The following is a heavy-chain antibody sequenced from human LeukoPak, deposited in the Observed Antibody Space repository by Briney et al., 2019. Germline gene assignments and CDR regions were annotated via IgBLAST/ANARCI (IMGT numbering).Heavy chain of an antibody. D-gene: IGHD3-3*01. Sequence: ASVKVSCNASGCTFTSYCFSGVRQAPAQGLQGMGWISAYNGNTNYAQKLQRRVTMTTDTSTSTAYMELRSLRSDDTAVYYCARAPRKYYDFWSGYSYFDYWGQGTLVTVSS. CDR1: GCTFTSYC. J-gene: IGHJ4*02. CDR2: ISAYNGNT. V-gene: IGHV1-18*01. CDR3: ARAPRKYYDFWSGYSYFDY.